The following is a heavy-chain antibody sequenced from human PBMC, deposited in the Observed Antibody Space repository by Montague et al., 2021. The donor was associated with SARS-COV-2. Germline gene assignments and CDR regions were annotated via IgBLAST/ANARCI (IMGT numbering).Heavy chain of an antibody. Sequence: SETLSLTCTVSGGSISSSSYYWGWLRQPPGKGLEWIGCNCYSGSTYYNPTLKSRVTISVDTSKNQFSLKLSSVTAADTAVYYCATLASSITIFGVVQGYYFADWGQGTLVTVSS. CDR3: ATLASSITIFGVVQGYYFAD. CDR1: GGSISSSSYY. D-gene: IGHD3-3*01. J-gene: IGHJ4*02. CDR2: NCYSGST. V-gene: IGHV4-39*07.